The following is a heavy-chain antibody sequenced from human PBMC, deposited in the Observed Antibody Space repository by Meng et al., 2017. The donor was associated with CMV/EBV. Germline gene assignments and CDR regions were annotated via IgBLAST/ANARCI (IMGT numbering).Heavy chain of an antibody. V-gene: IGHV3-73*01. CDR3: ASSSGDY. CDR2: IRSKANSYAT. J-gene: IGHJ4*02. D-gene: IGHD6-6*01. Sequence: NLSCAASGFTFSGSAMHWVRQASGKVLEWVGRIRSKANSYATAYAASVKGRFTISRDDSKNTAYLQMNSLKTEDTAVYYCASSSGDYWGQGTLVTVSS. CDR1: GFTFSGSA.